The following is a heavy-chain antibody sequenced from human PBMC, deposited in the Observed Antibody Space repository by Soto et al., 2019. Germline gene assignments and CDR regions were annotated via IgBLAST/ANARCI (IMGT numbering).Heavy chain of an antibody. D-gene: IGHD2-2*02. CDR1: GGTFSSYA. J-gene: IGHJ6*02. CDR3: ARDPRNCSSTSCYRRYYYYGMDV. Sequence: QVQLVQSGAEVKKPGSSVKVSCKASGGTFSSYAISWVRQAPGQGLEWMGGIIPIFGTANYAQKFQGRVTITEDESTGTAYVELSRLRAEDAAVNYCARDPRNCSSTSCYRRYYYYGMDVWGQGTTVTVSS. V-gene: IGHV1-69*01. CDR2: IIPIFGTA.